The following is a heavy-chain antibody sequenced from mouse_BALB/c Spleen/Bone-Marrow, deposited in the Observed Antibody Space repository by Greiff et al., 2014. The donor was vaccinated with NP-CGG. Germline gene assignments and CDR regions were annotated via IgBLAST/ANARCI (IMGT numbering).Heavy chain of an antibody. CDR3: ASTGAGAMDY. V-gene: IGHV2-9*02. CDR2: IWAGGST. J-gene: IGHJ4*01. Sequence: VKLVESGPGLVAPSQSLSITCTVSGFSLTNYGIHWVRQPPGKGLEWLGVIWAGGSTNYNSALMSRLSITKDNSKSQVFLKMNSLQTDDTAMYYCASTGAGAMDYWGQGTSVPVSS. CDR1: GFSLTNYG. D-gene: IGHD4-1*02.